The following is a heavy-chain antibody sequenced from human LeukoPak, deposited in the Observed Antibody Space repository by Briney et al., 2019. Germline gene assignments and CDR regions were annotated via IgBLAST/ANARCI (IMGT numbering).Heavy chain of an antibody. D-gene: IGHD1-26*01. CDR2: ISGSGAST. CDR1: GFTLSTND. J-gene: IGHJ4*02. CDR3: AKDVGKWESLHFFDY. V-gene: IGHV3-23*01. Sequence: GGSLRLSCLTSGFTLSTNDMSWVRQAPGKGLEWISGISGSGASTYYADSVKGRFTISRDDSRNTLYLQMNSLRGDDTAVYYCAKDVGKWESLHFFDYWGQGTLVTVSS.